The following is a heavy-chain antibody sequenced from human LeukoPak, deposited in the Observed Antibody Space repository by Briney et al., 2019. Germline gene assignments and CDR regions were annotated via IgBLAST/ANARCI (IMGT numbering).Heavy chain of an antibody. Sequence: GGSLRLSCAASGFTFSSYGMHWVRQAPGKGLEWVAFIRYDGSNKYYADSVKGRFTISRGNSKNTLYLQMNSLRAEDTAVYYCAKCYQLLYYYYYYMDVWGKGTTVTVSS. CDR2: IRYDGSNK. V-gene: IGHV3-30*02. D-gene: IGHD2-2*01. J-gene: IGHJ6*03. CDR3: AKCYQLLYYYYYYMDV. CDR1: GFTFSSYG.